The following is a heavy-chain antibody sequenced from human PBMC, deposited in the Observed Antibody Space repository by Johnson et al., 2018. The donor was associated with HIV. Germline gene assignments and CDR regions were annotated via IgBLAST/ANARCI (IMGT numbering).Heavy chain of an antibody. J-gene: IGHJ3*01. V-gene: IGHV3-30*02. CDR2: IQHDGSDK. CDR1: GFIFRTNG. Sequence: VQLVESGGGMVQPGGPLRLSCAASGFIFRTNGMHWVRQAPGKGLEWVSFIQHDGSDKSYADSVEGRFTISRDNSKNTLYLQMNSLRTEDTALYYCAKDGGRWSYSFDVWGQGTMVSVSS. CDR3: AKDGGRWSYSFDV. D-gene: IGHD3-16*01.